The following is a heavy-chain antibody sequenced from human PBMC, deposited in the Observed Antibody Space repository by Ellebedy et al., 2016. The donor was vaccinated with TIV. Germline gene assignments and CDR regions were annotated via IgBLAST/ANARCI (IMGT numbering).Heavy chain of an antibody. J-gene: IGHJ4*02. CDR2: VSYSGSP. CDR1: GGSVSSANYF. CDR3: ARDGRFCDAVCYSYFDF. Sequence: GSLRLXXTVSGGSVSSANYFWTWIRQAPGKGLEWIGSVSYSGSPNYNPSLKSRVTITGDSSKNQFSLRLNSVTAAATAVYYCARDGRFCDAVCYSYFDFWGRGTLVTVSS. V-gene: IGHV4-61*01. D-gene: IGHD2-21*01.